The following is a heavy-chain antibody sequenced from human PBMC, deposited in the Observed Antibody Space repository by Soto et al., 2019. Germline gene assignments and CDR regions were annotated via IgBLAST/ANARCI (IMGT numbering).Heavy chain of an antibody. CDR3: ASQKLDVPAFFDY. Sequence: SETLSLTCTVSGGSIHNNYYYWGWVRQSPEKRLEWIASISYSGTTYYNPSLKSRVTETIDTSTNQFSLKLTSVTAEDTAVYYCASQKLDVPAFFDYWGQGAMVTVS. D-gene: IGHD3-3*02. CDR2: ISYSGTT. CDR1: GGSIHNNYYY. J-gene: IGHJ4*02. V-gene: IGHV4-39*01.